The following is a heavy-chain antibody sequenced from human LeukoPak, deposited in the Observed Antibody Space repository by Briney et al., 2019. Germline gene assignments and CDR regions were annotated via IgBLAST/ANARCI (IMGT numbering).Heavy chain of an antibody. CDR2: IYYSGST. J-gene: IGHJ6*03. CDR3: ASGPSYSSSSDYYYYYMDV. D-gene: IGHD6-6*01. CDR1: GGSFSGYY. V-gene: IGHV4-59*01. Sequence: SETLSLTCAVYGGSFSGYYWTWIRQPPGKGLEWIGYIYYSGSTNYNPSLKSRVTISVDTSKNQFSLKLSSVTAADTAVYYCASGPSYSSSSDYYYYYMDVWGKGTTVTVSS.